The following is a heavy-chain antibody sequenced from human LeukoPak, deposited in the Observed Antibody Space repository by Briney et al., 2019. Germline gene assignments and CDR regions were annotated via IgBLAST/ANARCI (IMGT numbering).Heavy chain of an antibody. J-gene: IGHJ4*02. CDR2: FEPEGGGR. V-gene: IGHV1-24*01. D-gene: IGHD5-18*01. CDR1: GYTLTELS. Sequence: GASVKVSCNVSGYTLTELSLHWVRQAPGKGLEWMGGFEPEGGGRLYAQNFQGRVTTTEDTSTDTAYMELSSLSSEDTAVYYCTAGRRYSLFDYWGQGTLVIVSS. CDR3: TAGRRYSLFDY.